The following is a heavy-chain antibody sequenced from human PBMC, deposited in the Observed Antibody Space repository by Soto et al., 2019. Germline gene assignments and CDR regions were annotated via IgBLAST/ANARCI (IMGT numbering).Heavy chain of an antibody. D-gene: IGHD2-2*01. CDR2: IYYSGRT. CDR3: ARLGYCSSTSCYEDY. V-gene: IGHV4-59*08. Sequence: QVQLQESGPGLVKPSETLSLTCTVSGGSISSYYWSWIRQPPGKGLEWIGYIYYSGRTNYNPSLKSRVTVSVDTSKNQFSLKLSSVTAADTAVYYCARLGYCSSTSCYEDYWGQGTLVTVSS. CDR1: GGSISSYY. J-gene: IGHJ4*02.